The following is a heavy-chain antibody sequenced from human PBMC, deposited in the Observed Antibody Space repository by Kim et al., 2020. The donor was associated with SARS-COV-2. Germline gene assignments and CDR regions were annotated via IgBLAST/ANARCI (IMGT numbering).Heavy chain of an antibody. D-gene: IGHD2-2*02. J-gene: IGHJ5*02. CDR1: GFTFSSYW. V-gene: IGHV3-74*01. Sequence: GGSLRLSCAASGFTFSSYWMHWVRQAPGKGLVWVSRINSDGSSTSYADSVKGRFTISRDNAKNTLYLQMNSLRAEDTAVYYCAKGGGYCSSTSCYTWIDPWGQGTLVTVSS. CDR3: AKGGGYCSSTSCYTWIDP. CDR2: INSDGSST.